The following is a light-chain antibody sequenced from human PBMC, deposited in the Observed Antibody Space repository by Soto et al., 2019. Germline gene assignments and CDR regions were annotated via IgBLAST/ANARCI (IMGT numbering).Light chain of an antibody. CDR1: SSDVVSYNF. CDR2: EVT. V-gene: IGLV2-23*02. J-gene: IGLJ1*01. CDR3: FSSAGESVYV. Sequence: QSSLTQPPCVSGSSRRSTTISCNGTSSDVVSYNFVSWFQQHPGKAPKLVIYEVTKRPSGVSERFSGSKSGNTASLTISGLQAEDEADNCCFSSAGESVYVFGTGTKLTVL.